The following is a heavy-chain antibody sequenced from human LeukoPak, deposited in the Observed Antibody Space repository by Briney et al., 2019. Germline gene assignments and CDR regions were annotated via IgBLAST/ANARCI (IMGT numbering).Heavy chain of an antibody. D-gene: IGHD3-22*01. CDR3: AREKYYYDSSGYRPFDY. J-gene: IGHJ4*02. Sequence: SVKVSCKASGGTFSSYAISWVRQAPGQGLEWMGGIIPIFGTANYAQKFQGRVTITADESTSTAYMELSSLRSEDTAVYYCAREKYYYDSSGYRPFDYWGQGTLVTVSS. V-gene: IGHV1-69*13. CDR2: IIPIFGTA. CDR1: GGTFSSYA.